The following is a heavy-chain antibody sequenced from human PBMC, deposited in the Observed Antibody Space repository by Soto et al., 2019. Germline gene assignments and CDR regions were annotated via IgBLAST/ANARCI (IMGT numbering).Heavy chain of an antibody. CDR3: VRGSGFLLDR. CDR2: IKEDGSEK. Sequence: EVQVVESGGGLVQPGGSLRLSCAASGFRFSGFWMNWVRQAPGKGLQWVAIIKEDGSEKYYVDSVNGRFTISRDNAKNSLYLQMDRLRVEDTAVYYCVRGSGFLLDRWGQGTPVTVSP. J-gene: IGHJ4*02. V-gene: IGHV3-7*01. CDR1: GFRFSGFW. D-gene: IGHD6-19*01.